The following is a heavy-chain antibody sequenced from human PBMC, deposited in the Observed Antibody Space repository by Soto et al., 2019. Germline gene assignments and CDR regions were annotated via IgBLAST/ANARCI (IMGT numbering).Heavy chain of an antibody. V-gene: IGHV4-39*01. CDR3: ARQDSSSSGAFDY. D-gene: IGHD6-6*01. J-gene: IGHJ4*02. Sequence: SETLSLTCTVSGGSISSSSYYWGWIRQPPGKGLEWIGSIYYSGSTYYNPSLKSRVTISVDTSKNQFSLKLSSVTAADTAVYYCARQDSSSSGAFDYWGQGTLVTVSS. CDR1: GGSISSSSYY. CDR2: IYYSGST.